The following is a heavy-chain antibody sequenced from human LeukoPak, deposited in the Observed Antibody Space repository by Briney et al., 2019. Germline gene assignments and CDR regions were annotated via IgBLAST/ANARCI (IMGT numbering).Heavy chain of an antibody. V-gene: IGHV3-13*01. D-gene: IGHD2-15*01. CDR3: ARGRDCSCGNCYPPRYYYYYMDV. CDR2: IGTAGDT. CDR1: GFTFSSYD. Sequence: RSGGSLRLSCAASGFTFSSYDMHWVRQATGKSLEWVSGIGTAGDTYYPGSVKGRFTISRENAKNSLYLQMNSLRAGDTAVYYCARGRDCSCGNCYPPRYYYYYMDVWGKGTTVTVSS. J-gene: IGHJ6*03.